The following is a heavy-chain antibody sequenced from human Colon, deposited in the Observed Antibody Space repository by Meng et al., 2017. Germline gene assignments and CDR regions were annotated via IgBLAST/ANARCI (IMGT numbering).Heavy chain of an antibody. CDR1: GYTFTASF. Sequence: QGQPVQLGAEVDKPGASVKISCWPSGYTFTASFMHWVRQAPGQRLEWMGRVNSDNGDTDYSQRFQDRVSISRDTSATTAYMELSSLRSEDTAVYYCATGPEFVSTLDFWGQGTLVTVSS. V-gene: IGHV1-3*04. J-gene: IGHJ4*02. CDR2: VNSDNGDT. CDR3: ATGPEFVSTLDF. D-gene: IGHD3-16*02.